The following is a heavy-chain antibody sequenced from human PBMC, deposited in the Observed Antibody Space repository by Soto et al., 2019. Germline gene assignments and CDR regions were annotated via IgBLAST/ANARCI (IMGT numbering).Heavy chain of an antibody. CDR1: GGSISSGGYS. V-gene: IGHV4-30-2*01. CDR3: AREGGSGSPDGYFNV. J-gene: IGHJ2*01. CDR2: IFHGGST. Sequence: QLQLQESGSGLVKPSQTLSLTCAVSGGSISSGGYSWSWLRQPPGKGLEWIGYIFHGGSTYYNPALKSGVTISVDGSKNHFSLGLSSVTAADTAVYYCAREGGSGSPDGYFNVWGRGTLVTVSS. D-gene: IGHD1-26*01.